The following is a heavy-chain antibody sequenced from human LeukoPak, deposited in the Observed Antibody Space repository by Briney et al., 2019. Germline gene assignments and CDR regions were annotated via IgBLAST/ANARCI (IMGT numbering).Heavy chain of an antibody. CDR1: GYTFTSYD. J-gene: IGHJ4*02. CDR3: ATLGGSSGYYFGD. D-gene: IGHD3-22*01. V-gene: IGHV1-8*01. Sequence: ASVKVSCKASGYTFTSYDINWVRQATGPGIERMGWMNINSGNTGYAQKCQGRVTMTRNTSISTAYMELSSLRSEDTAVYYCATLGGSSGYYFGDWGQGTLVTVSS. CDR2: MNINSGNT.